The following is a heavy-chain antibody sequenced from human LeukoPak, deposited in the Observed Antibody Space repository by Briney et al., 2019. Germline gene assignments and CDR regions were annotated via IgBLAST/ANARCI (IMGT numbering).Heavy chain of an antibody. V-gene: IGHV4-4*07. Sequence: SETLSLTCSVSGASISAYHWSWIRQPAGKGLEWIGRIYSSGRANYIPSLKSRLTMSVDTSKNQFSLKLNSVTAADTAVYYCARDYSYPDYWGQGTLVTVSS. CDR1: GASISAYH. CDR2: IYSSGRA. J-gene: IGHJ4*02. D-gene: IGHD5-18*01. CDR3: ARDYSYPDY.